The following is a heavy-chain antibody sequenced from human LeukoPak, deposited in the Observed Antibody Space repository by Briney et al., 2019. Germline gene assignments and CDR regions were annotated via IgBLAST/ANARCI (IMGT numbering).Heavy chain of an antibody. D-gene: IGHD6-13*01. J-gene: IGHJ6*02. V-gene: IGHV3-7*01. CDR2: LKEDGTEE. Sequence: GGSLRLSCAASGFAFSRTTMSWVRQASGKGLEWVAKLKEDGTEESYVDSVKGRFTISRDNAKYSLHLQMNSLRAEDTAVYYCARGGMKRWDVWGQGTTVTVS. CDR1: GFAFSRTT. CDR3: ARGGMKRWDV.